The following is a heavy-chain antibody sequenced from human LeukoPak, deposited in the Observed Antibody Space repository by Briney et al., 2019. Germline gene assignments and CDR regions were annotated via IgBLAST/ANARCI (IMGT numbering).Heavy chain of an antibody. CDR2: IYYSGST. D-gene: IGHD5-12*01. J-gene: IGHJ3*02. Sequence: SETLSLTCTVSGGSISSYYWSWIRPPPGQGLKWIGNIYYSGSTNYNPSIKSRVTISVDTSKNQFSLKLSSVTAADTAVYYCARQVATKGEWAFDIWGQGIMVTVSS. V-gene: IGHV4-59*01. CDR1: GGSISSYY. CDR3: ARQVATKGEWAFDI.